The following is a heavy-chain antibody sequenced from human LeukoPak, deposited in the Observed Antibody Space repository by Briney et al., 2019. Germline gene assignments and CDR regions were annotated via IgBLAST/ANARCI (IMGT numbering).Heavy chain of an antibody. J-gene: IGHJ6*04. Sequence: GGSLRLSCAASGFTFSSYEMNWVRQAPGKGLEWVSYISSSGSTIYYADSVKGRFTISRDNAKNSLYLQMNSLRAEVTAVYYCAELGITMIGGVWGKGTTVTVSS. CDR1: GFTFSSYE. CDR3: AELGITMIGGV. D-gene: IGHD3-10*02. CDR2: ISSSGSTI. V-gene: IGHV3-48*03.